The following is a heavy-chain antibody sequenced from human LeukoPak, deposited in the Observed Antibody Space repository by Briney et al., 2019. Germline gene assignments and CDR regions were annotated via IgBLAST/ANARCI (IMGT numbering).Heavy chain of an antibody. CDR2: IYTSGST. CDR1: GGSISSYY. J-gene: IGHJ5*02. Sequence: SETLSLTCTVSGGSISSYYWSWIRQPAGKGLEWIGRIYTSGSTNYNPSLKSRVTMSVDTSKNQFSLKLSSVTAAATAVYYCAGRLYSSGWYNWFDPWGQGTLVTVSS. CDR3: AGRLYSSGWYNWFDP. D-gene: IGHD6-19*01. V-gene: IGHV4-4*07.